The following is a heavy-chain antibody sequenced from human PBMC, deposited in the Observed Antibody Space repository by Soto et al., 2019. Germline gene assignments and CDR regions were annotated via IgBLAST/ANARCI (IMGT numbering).Heavy chain of an antibody. CDR3: ARGGYCSGGSCYPAAFDI. Sequence: QVQLVQSGAEVKKPGSSVKVSCKASGGTFSSYAISWVRQAPGQGLEWMGGIIPIFGTANYAQKFQGRVTITADKYTSTAYMELSSLRSEDTAVYYCARGGYCSGGSCYPAAFDIWGQGTMVTVSS. J-gene: IGHJ3*02. CDR1: GGTFSSYA. CDR2: IIPIFGTA. D-gene: IGHD2-15*01. V-gene: IGHV1-69*06.